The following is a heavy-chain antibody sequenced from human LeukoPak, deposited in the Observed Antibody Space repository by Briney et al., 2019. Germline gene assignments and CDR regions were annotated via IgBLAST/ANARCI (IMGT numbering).Heavy chain of an antibody. CDR3: ARHIQVTFRVSRLGWFDA. V-gene: IGHV4-39*01. CDR1: GGSIRGYY. Sequence: SETLSLTCTVSGGSIRGYYWGWIRQPPGKGLEWIGSIYYSGSTYYNPSLKSRVTISVDTSKNQFSLKLSSVTAADTAVYYCARHIQVTFRVSRLGWFDAWGQGTLVTVSS. D-gene: IGHD3-9*01. J-gene: IGHJ5*02. CDR2: IYYSGST.